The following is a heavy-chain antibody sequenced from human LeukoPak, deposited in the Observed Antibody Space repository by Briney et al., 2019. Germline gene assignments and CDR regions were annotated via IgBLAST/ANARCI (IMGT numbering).Heavy chain of an antibody. Sequence: GGSLRLSCAAPGFTFSSHWMHWVRQVPGKGLVWVARINTYGTSTTYGDSVEGRFTISRDNAKNTLDLEMNSLRDDDTAVYYCARGSTTVTTKDWFDPWGQGTQVTVSS. V-gene: IGHV3-74*03. CDR3: ARGSTTVTTKDWFDP. J-gene: IGHJ5*02. CDR2: INTYGTST. D-gene: IGHD4-17*01. CDR1: GFTFSSHW.